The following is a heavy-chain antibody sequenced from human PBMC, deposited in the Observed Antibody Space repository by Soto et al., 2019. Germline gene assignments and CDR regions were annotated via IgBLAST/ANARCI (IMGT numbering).Heavy chain of an antibody. J-gene: IGHJ3*02. Sequence: SETLSLTCTVSGGSISSGGYYWSWIRQHPGKGLEWIGYIYYSGSTYYNPSLKSRVTISVDTSKNQFSLKLSSVTAADTAVYYCARGRIVVVPAGAVGDAFDIWGQGTMVTVSS. CDR3: ARGRIVVVPAGAVGDAFDI. CDR2: IYYSGST. D-gene: IGHD2-2*01. V-gene: IGHV4-31*03. CDR1: GGSISSGGYY.